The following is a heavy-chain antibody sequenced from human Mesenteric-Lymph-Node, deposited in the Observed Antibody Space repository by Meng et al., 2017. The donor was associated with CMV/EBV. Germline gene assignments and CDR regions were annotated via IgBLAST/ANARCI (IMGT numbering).Heavy chain of an antibody. D-gene: IGHD5-18*01. J-gene: IGHJ4*02. CDR2: IYYSGST. Sequence: CTVSGGSISSGGYYWSWIRQHPGKGLEWIGYIYYSGSTYYNPSLESRVTISVDTSKNQFSLKLSSVTAADTAVYYCAGDTSGYNDLDYWGQGTLVTVSS. CDR3: AGDTSGYNDLDY. V-gene: IGHV4-31*03. CDR1: GGSISSGGYY.